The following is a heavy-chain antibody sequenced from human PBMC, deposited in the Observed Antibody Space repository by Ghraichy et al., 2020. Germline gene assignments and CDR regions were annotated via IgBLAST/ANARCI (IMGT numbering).Heavy chain of an antibody. V-gene: IGHV3-33*01. CDR1: GFTFSSYG. Sequence: GGSLRLSCAASGFTFSSYGMHWVRQAPGKGLEWVAVIWYDGSNKYYADSVKGRFTISRDNSKNTLYLQMNSLRAEDTAVYYCAREEGSGSYLEGWFRYGMDVWGQGTTVTVSS. CDR3: AREEGSGSYLEGWFRYGMDV. CDR2: IWYDGSNK. J-gene: IGHJ6*02. D-gene: IGHD1-26*01.